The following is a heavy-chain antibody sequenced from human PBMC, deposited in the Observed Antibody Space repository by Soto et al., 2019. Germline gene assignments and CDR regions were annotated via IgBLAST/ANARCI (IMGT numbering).Heavy chain of an antibody. D-gene: IGHD2-21*01. J-gene: IGHJ3*02. CDR2: ISSSSSYI. V-gene: IGHV3-21*01. Sequence: AVGSLRLSCAASGFTFSSYSMNWVRQAPGKGLEWVSSISSSSSYIYYADSVKGRFTISRDNAKNSLYLQMNSLRAEDTAVYYCARECPYCGGGAFDIWGQGTMVTVSS. CDR1: GFTFSSYS. CDR3: ARECPYCGGGAFDI.